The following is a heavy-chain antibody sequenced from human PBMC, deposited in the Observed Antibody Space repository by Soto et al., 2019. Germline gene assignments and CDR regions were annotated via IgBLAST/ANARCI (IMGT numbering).Heavy chain of an antibody. CDR2: IWYDASHK. CDR1: GFTFNNYG. V-gene: IGHV3-33*01. J-gene: IGHJ4*02. CDR3: ARDKTFGGTIGSAFDS. D-gene: IGHD3-16*01. Sequence: QVQVVESGGGVVQPGTSLRLSCAASGFTFNNYGMHWVRQAPGKGLEWVAVIWYDASHKYYADSLKGRFTISRDNSKNTLYLQMSSLRGEDTAVYYCARDKTFGGTIGSAFDSWGQGTLVTVSS.